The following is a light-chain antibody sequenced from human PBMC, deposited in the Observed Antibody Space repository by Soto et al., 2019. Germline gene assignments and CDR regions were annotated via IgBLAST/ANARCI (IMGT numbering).Light chain of an antibody. V-gene: IGLV2-14*03. CDR1: SSDIGAYNS. J-gene: IGLJ3*02. CDR3: SSCSRLTTEV. Sequence: QSALTQPASVSGSPGQSITISCTGTSSDIGAYNSVSWYQQHPGKAPKLIIYDVSSRPSGISNRFSGSKSGNTASLTISGLQADDDAYYYCSSCSRLTTEVFGGGTKLTVL. CDR2: DVS.